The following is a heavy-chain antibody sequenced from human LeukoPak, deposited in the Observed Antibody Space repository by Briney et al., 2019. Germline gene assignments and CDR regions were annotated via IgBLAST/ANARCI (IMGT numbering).Heavy chain of an antibody. D-gene: IGHD6-19*01. CDR2: ISGSGDNT. Sequence: PGGSLRLSCAASGFTFNNFAMSWVRQAPGKGLSWVSAISGSGDNTYYADSLKGRFTISRDNSKNTLYLQMNSLRVEDTGVYYCGKGVAVAGLYYYAMDVWGQGTTVTVSS. J-gene: IGHJ6*02. CDR3: GKGVAVAGLYYYAMDV. V-gene: IGHV3-23*01. CDR1: GFTFNNFA.